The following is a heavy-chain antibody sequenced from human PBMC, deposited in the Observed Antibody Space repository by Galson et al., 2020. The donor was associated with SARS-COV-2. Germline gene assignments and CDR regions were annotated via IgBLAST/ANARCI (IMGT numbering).Heavy chain of an antibody. Sequence: ASVQVSCKASGYTFTGYYMHWVRQAPGQGLEWMGWINPNSVGTNYAQKFQGRVTMTMDTSISTAYMELSRLRSDDTAVYYCASERVHYLADCSSTSCYVIYYYGMDVWGQGTTVTVYS. CDR3: ASERVHYLADCSSTSCYVIYYYGMDV. V-gene: IGHV1-2*02. CDR1: GYTFTGYY. J-gene: IGHJ6*02. D-gene: IGHD2-2*01. CDR2: INPNSVGT.